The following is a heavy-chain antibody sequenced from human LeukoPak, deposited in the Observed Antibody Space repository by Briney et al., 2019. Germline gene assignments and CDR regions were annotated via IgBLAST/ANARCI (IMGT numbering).Heavy chain of an antibody. CDR2: IIPILGIA. V-gene: IGHV1-69*04. Sequence: ASVKVSCKASGGTFSSYAISWVRQAPGQGLEWMGRIIPILGIANYAQKFQERVTITRDMSTSTAYMELSSLRSEDTAVYYCAAEGARSDSSDFDYWGQGTLVTVSS. CDR3: AAEGARSDSSDFDY. D-gene: IGHD1-26*01. J-gene: IGHJ4*02. CDR1: GGTFSSYA.